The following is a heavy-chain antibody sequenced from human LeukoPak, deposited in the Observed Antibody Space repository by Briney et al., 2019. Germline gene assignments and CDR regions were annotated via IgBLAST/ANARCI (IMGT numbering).Heavy chain of an antibody. CDR1: GFAVTSSY. D-gene: IGHD2-15*01. Sequence: PGGSLRLSCTASGFAVTSSYMTWVRQAPGKGLEWVSAISGSGGSTYYADSVKGRFTISRDNSKNTLYLQMNSLRAEDTAVYYCAKDGQVVVAPNNPNGPFDYWGQGTLVTVSS. J-gene: IGHJ4*02. CDR2: ISGSGGST. CDR3: AKDGQVVVAPNNPNGPFDY. V-gene: IGHV3-23*01.